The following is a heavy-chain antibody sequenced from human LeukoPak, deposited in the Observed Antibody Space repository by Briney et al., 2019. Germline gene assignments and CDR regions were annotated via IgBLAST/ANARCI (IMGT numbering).Heavy chain of an antibody. CDR3: ATWNTGVYYYGMDV. Sequence: SVKVSCKASGYTFTSYGISWVRQAPGQGFEWMGRIIPILGIANYAQKFQGRVTITADKSTSTAYMELSSLRSEDTAVYYCATWNTGVYYYGMDVWGQGTTVTVSS. CDR2: IIPILGIA. V-gene: IGHV1-69*04. J-gene: IGHJ6*02. CDR1: GYTFTSYG. D-gene: IGHD1-1*01.